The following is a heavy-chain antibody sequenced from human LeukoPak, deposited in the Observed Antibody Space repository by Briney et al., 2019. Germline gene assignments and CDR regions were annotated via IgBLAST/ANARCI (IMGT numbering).Heavy chain of an antibody. V-gene: IGHV1-69-2*01. D-gene: IGHD2-21*01. Sequence: VASVTVSCKVSGYSLTDYYIHWVLQAPGKGLEWMGLIDHEYGQTVYAERFHARVTITADTPPDTTYMELSSLTSDDTAIYYCATSPLGVVPEYWGQGTLVTVSS. CDR1: GYSLTDYY. CDR3: ATSPLGVVPEY. CDR2: IDHEYGQT. J-gene: IGHJ4*02.